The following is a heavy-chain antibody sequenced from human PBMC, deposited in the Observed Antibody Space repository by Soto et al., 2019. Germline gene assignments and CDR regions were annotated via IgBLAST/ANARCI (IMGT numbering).Heavy chain of an antibody. Sequence: QVQLVQSGAEVKKPGASVRVSCKASGYAFTGYYIHWVRQAPGQGPEWMGWINPKSGDTHYAQKLQGRVSLTSDTSISTAYMGLSRLTPDDTVVYLCAREGEGYIAALDYWGQGALVTVAS. CDR2: INPKSGDT. CDR3: AREGEGYIAALDY. V-gene: IGHV1-2*02. CDR1: GYAFTGYY. D-gene: IGHD6-13*01. J-gene: IGHJ4*02.